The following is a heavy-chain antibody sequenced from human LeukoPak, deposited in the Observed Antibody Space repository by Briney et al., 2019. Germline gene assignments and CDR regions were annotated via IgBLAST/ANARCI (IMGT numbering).Heavy chain of an antibody. D-gene: IGHD2/OR15-2a*01. V-gene: IGHV4-39*02. CDR3: VRDRFLHYFDY. CDR1: GGSISSSSYY. Sequence: PSETLSLTRTVSGGSISSSSYYWGWIRQPPGKGLEWIGSIYYSGSTYYNPSLKSRVTISVDTSKNQFSLQLNSVTPEDTAVYYCVRDRFLHYFDYWGQGTLVTVSS. CDR2: IYYSGST. J-gene: IGHJ4*02.